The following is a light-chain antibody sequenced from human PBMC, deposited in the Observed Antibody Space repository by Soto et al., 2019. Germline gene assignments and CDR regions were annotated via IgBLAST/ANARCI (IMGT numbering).Light chain of an antibody. CDR3: ISYIPSTTTHWV. J-gene: IGLJ3*02. CDR2: EVY. V-gene: IGLV2-14*01. Sequence: QSALTQPASVSGSPGQSITISCTGTNSDVGGYDRVSWYQHHPGKAPKLLIFEVYNRPSGISDRFSGSKSGDTASLTISGLQAEDEADDDCISYIPSTTTHWVFGGGTKVTVL. CDR1: NSDVGGYDR.